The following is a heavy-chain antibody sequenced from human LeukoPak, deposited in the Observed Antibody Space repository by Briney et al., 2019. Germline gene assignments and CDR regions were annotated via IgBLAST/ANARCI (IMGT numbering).Heavy chain of an antibody. J-gene: IGHJ4*02. CDR3: TSGLSVLRSNNTPVDY. V-gene: IGHV3-73*01. D-gene: IGHD4-17*01. CDR2: IGSKANSYAT. CDR1: GFTFSGSA. Sequence: PGGSLRLSCAASGFTFSGSAMHWVRQASGKGLEWVGRIGSKANSYATVYAASVKGRFTISRDDSKNTAYLQMNSLKTEDTAVYYCTSGLSVLRSNNTPVDYWGQGTLVTVSS.